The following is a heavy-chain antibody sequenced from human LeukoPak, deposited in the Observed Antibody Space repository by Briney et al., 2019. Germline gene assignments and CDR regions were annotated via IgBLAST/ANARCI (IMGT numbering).Heavy chain of an antibody. D-gene: IGHD4-17*01. J-gene: IGHJ4*02. CDR2: INPNSGGT. Sequence: ASVKVSCKASGYTFTGYYMHWVRQAPGQGLEWMGWINPNSGGTNYAQKFQGWVTMTRDTSISTAYMELSRLRSDDTAVYYCARSWGTTVSEGCDYWGQGTLVTVSS. V-gene: IGHV1-2*04. CDR3: ARSWGTTVSEGCDY. CDR1: GYTFTGYY.